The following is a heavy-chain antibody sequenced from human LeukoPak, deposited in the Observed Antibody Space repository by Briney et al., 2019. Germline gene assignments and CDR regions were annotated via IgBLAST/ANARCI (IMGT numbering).Heavy chain of an antibody. J-gene: IGHJ3*02. CDR2: IYYSGST. CDR1: GDSISSSSHY. Sequence: NPSETLSLTCNVSGDSISSSSHYWGWIRQPPGKGLEWIGSIYYSGSTNYNPSLKSRVTISVDTSKNQFSLKLSSVTAADTAVYYCARGTRYSGSYCAFDIWGQGTMVTVSS. V-gene: IGHV4-39*07. D-gene: IGHD1-26*01. CDR3: ARGTRYSGSYCAFDI.